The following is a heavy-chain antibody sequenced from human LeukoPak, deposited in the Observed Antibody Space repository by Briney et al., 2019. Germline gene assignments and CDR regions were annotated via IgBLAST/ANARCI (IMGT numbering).Heavy chain of an antibody. J-gene: IGHJ4*02. CDR1: GFTFSSYS. CDR2: ISSSDSYI. Sequence: PGGSLRLSCAAPGFTFSSYSMNWVRQAPGKGLEWVSSISSSDSYIYYADSVKGRFTISRDNAKNSLYLQMNSLRAEDTAVYYCARVRYCSGGSCYSPFDYWGQGTLVTVSS. V-gene: IGHV3-21*01. D-gene: IGHD2-15*01. CDR3: ARVRYCSGGSCYSPFDY.